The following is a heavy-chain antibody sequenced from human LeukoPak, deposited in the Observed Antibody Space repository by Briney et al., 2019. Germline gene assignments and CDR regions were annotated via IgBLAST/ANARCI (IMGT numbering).Heavy chain of an antibody. J-gene: IGHJ4*02. V-gene: IGHV4-4*02. CDR2: VHLDGRT. D-gene: IGHD6-25*01. Sequence: SETLSLTCGVSGGSFSSTNWWTWIRPPPGKGMEWIGEVHLDGRTNFNPSLKSRLTMSVDLSENHVSLKLTSVTAADTAVYYCAREGGFYRPLDYSGQGTLVTVSS. CDR3: AREGGFYRPLDY. CDR1: GGSFSSTNW.